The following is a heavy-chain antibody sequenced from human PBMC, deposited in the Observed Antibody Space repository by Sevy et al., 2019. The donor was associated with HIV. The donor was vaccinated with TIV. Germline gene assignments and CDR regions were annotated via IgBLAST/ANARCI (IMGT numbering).Heavy chain of an antibody. CDR2: ISYDGSNK. J-gene: IGHJ6*02. V-gene: IGHV3-30-3*01. D-gene: IGHD2-15*01. Sequence: GGSLRLSCAASGFTFSSYAMHWVRQAPGQGLEWVAVISYDGSNKYYADSVKGRFTISRDNSKNTLYLQMNSLRAEDTAVYYCARDNDCSGGSCSYYYGMDVWGQGTTVTVSS. CDR3: ARDNDCSGGSCSYYYGMDV. CDR1: GFTFSSYA.